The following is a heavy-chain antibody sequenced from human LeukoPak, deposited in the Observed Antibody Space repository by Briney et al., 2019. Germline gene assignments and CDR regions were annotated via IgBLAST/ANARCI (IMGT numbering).Heavy chain of an antibody. CDR1: GFTFSPYS. D-gene: IGHD2-21*01. J-gene: IGHJ4*02. CDR3: ARGGGFCGGDCYGIDY. V-gene: IGHV3-21*01. Sequence: GSLRLSCAASGFTFSPYSMNWVRQAPGKGLEWVSSVSSRGSYINYADSVKGRFTISRDDAKNSLYLQMNSLRAEDTAVYYCARGGGFCGGDCYGIDYWGQGTLVTVSS. CDR2: VSSRGSYI.